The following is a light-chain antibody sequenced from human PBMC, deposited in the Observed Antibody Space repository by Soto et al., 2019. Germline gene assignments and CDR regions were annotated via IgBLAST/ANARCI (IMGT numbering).Light chain of an antibody. CDR3: TLYTSSSTV. CDR1: SSDFGGYKY. Sequence: QSVLTQPASVSGSPGQSITISCTGTSSDFGGYKYVAWYQQHPGKVPKVMIYEVNKRPSGVSNRFSGSKSGNTASLTISGLQADDEDDYYCTLYTSSSTVFGGGTKVTVL. V-gene: IGLV2-14*01. J-gene: IGLJ2*01. CDR2: EVN.